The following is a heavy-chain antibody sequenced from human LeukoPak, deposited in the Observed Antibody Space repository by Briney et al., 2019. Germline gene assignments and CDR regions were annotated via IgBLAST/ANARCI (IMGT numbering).Heavy chain of an antibody. CDR3: ARHYPSGRTDWFDP. CDR2: INHSGST. D-gene: IGHD3-10*01. Sequence: SSETLSLTCAVYGGSFSGYYWSWIRQPPGKGLEWIGEINHSGSTNYNPSLKSRVTISVDTSKNQFSLKLSSVTAADTAVYYCARHYPSGRTDWFDPWGQGTLVTVSS. J-gene: IGHJ5*02. V-gene: IGHV4-34*01. CDR1: GGSFSGYY.